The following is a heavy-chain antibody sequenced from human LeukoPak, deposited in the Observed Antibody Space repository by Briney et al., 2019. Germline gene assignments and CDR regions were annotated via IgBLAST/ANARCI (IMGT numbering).Heavy chain of an antibody. J-gene: IGHJ4*02. CDR2: IYYSGST. V-gene: IGHV4-59*08. D-gene: IGHD1-26*01. CDR3: ARRLGATSTGFDY. CDR1: GGSISSYY. Sequence: SETLSLTCTVSGGSISSYYWSWIRQPPGKGLEWIGHIYYSGSTNYNPSLKSRVTISVDTSKTQFSLKLSSVTAADMAVYYCARRLGATSTGFDYWGQGTLVTVSS.